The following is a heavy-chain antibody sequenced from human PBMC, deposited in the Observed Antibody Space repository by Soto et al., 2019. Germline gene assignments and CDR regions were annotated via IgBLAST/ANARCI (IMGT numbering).Heavy chain of an antibody. Sequence: ASVKVSCKASGYTFTSYAIHWVRQAPGQRLEWMGWINAGNDNTKYSQKFQGRVIITRDTSAGTAYMELRSLRSEDTAVYYCATPIVAFYWGQGTLVTFSS. CDR1: GYTFTSYA. CDR3: ATPIVAFY. D-gene: IGHD5-12*01. CDR2: INAGNDNT. J-gene: IGHJ4*02. V-gene: IGHV1-3*01.